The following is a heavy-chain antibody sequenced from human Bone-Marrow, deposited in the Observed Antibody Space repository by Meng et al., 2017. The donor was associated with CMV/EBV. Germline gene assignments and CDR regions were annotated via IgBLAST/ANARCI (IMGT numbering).Heavy chain of an antibody. CDR2: TYYRSKWYN. V-gene: IGHV6-1*01. CDR1: GDSVSSNSAA. D-gene: IGHD1-26*01. Sequence: SETLSLTCAISGDSVSSNSAAWKWIRQSPSRGLEWLGRTYYRSKWYNDYAASVQSRITINADTSKNQFSLQLSSVTPEDTAVYYCASYSGSYFRIWGQGTMVTVSS. CDR3: ASYSGSYFRI. J-gene: IGHJ3*02.